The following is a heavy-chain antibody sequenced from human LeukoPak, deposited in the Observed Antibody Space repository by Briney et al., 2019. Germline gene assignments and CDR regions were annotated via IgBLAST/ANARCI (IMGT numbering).Heavy chain of an antibody. Sequence: GASVKVSCKASGYIFTNYYMHWVRQAPGQGLEWMGMINPSGGCTRYAQKFQGRVTMTRDTSTNTVYMELSSLRSEDTAVYYCARGGGLGYCSSTSCRFDYWGQGTLVTVSS. D-gene: IGHD2-2*01. CDR3: ARGGGLGYCSSTSCRFDY. CDR2: INPSGGCT. V-gene: IGHV1-46*01. J-gene: IGHJ4*02. CDR1: GYIFTNYY.